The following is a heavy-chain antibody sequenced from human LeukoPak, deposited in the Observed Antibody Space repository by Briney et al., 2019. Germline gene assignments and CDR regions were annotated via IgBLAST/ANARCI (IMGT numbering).Heavy chain of an antibody. Sequence: GGSLRLSCAASGFTFNTYTMNWVRQAPGKGLEWVSAISGSGGSTYYADSVKGRFTISRDNSKNTLYLQMNSLRAEDTAVYYCARVSALRSSGWFGVFDFWGQGTLVTVSS. V-gene: IGHV3-23*01. CDR1: GFTFNTYT. J-gene: IGHJ4*02. CDR2: ISGSGGST. D-gene: IGHD6-19*01. CDR3: ARVSALRSSGWFGVFDF.